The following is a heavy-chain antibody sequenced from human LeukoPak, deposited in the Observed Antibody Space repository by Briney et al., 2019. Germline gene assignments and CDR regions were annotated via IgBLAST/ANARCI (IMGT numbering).Heavy chain of an antibody. Sequence: GGSLRLSCAASGFTFDDYGMSWVRQAPGKGLEWVSGINWNGGSTGYAGSVKGRFTISRDNAKNSLYLQMNSLRAEDTALYHCARSGGWYYYGMDVWGQGTTVTVSS. CDR1: GFTFDDYG. J-gene: IGHJ6*02. CDR3: ARSGGWYYYGMDV. D-gene: IGHD6-19*01. V-gene: IGHV3-20*01. CDR2: INWNGGST.